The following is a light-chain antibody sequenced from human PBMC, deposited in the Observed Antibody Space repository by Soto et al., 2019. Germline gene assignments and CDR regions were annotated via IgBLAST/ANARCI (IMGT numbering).Light chain of an antibody. Sequence: QSALTQPASVSGSPGQSITISCTGTSSDVGGYNYVSWYQQHPVKAPKLMIYDVSNRPSGVSNRFSGSKSGNTASLTISGLQAEDEADYYCSSYTSSSTLVVFGGGTKFTVL. J-gene: IGLJ2*01. V-gene: IGLV2-14*01. CDR2: DVS. CDR1: SSDVGGYNY. CDR3: SSYTSSSTLVV.